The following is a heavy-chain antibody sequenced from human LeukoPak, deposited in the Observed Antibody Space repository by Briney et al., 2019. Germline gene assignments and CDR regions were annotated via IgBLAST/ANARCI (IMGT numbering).Heavy chain of an antibody. CDR2: IYYSGST. D-gene: IGHD3-16*01. CDR1: GGSISSYY. CDR3: ARTEVLPAYYDNSGGFDY. Sequence: SETLSLTFTVSGGSISSYYWSWIRQPPGKGLEWIGYIYYSGSTNYNPSLKSRVTISVDTSKNQFSLKLSSVTAADTAVYYCARTEVLPAYYDNSGGFDYWGQGILVTVSS. J-gene: IGHJ4*02. V-gene: IGHV4-59*01.